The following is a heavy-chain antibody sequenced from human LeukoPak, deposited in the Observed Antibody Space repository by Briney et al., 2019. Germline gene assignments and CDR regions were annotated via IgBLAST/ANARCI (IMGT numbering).Heavy chain of an antibody. CDR2: IYPGDSDT. D-gene: IGHD6-19*01. J-gene: IGHJ4*02. V-gene: IGHV5-51*01. Sequence: PGESLKISCKGSGYSFSSYWIAWVRQMPGKGLEWMGIIYPGDSDTRYSPSFQGQVTISADKSISTAYLQWSSLKASDTAMYYCARGGDSYSSGWTRLFYWGQGTLVTVSS. CDR3: ARGGDSYSSGWTRLFY. CDR1: GYSFSSYW.